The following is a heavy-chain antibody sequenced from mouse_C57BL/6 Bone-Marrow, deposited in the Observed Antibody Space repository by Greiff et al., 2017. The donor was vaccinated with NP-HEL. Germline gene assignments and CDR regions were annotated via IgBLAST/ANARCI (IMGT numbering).Heavy chain of an antibody. CDR2: IYPGSGST. V-gene: IGHV1-55*01. D-gene: IGHD1-1*01. Sequence: QVQLQQPGAELVKPGASVKMSCKASGYTFTSYWITWVKQRPGQGLEWIGDIYPGSGSTNYNEKFKSKATLTVDTSSSTAYMQLSSLTSEDSAVYYCARWAITTVVANYAMDYWGQGTSVTVSS. CDR1: GYTFTSYW. J-gene: IGHJ4*01. CDR3: ARWAITTVVANYAMDY.